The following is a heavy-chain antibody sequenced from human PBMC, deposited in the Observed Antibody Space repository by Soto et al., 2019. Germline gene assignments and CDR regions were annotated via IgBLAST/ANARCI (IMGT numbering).Heavy chain of an antibody. Sequence: PSETLSLTCTVSGGSIRSSSYYWGWIRQPPGKGLEWIGSIYYSGSTYYNPSLKSRVTISVDTSKNQFSLKLSSVTAADTAVYYCARPLTMVRGVIADDYYGMDVWGQGTTVTVSS. J-gene: IGHJ6*02. V-gene: IGHV4-39*01. CDR3: ARPLTMVRGVIADDYYGMDV. D-gene: IGHD3-10*01. CDR2: IYYSGST. CDR1: GGSIRSSSYY.